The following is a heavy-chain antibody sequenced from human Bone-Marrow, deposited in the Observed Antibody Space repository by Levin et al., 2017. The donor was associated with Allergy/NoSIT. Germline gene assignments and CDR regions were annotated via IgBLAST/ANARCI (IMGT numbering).Heavy chain of an antibody. CDR1: GFTFSNIW. CDR2: IKSKTDGGTP. D-gene: IGHD2-15*01. J-gene: IGHJ4*02. Sequence: GGSLRLSCAASGFTFSNIWVSWVRQAPGKGLEWVGRIKSKTDGGTPDYAAPVRGRFTISRDDSKNTVSLQMNNVETEDTAVYYCATQPYCSGSRCTNYYFGYWGQGTLITVSS. CDR3: ATQPYCSGSRCTNYYFGY. V-gene: IGHV3-15*01.